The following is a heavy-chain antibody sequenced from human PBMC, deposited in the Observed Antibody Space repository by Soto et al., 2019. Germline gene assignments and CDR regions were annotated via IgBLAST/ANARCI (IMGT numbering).Heavy chain of an antibody. CDR2: IIPILAIA. CDR1: GGTFSSYT. CDR3: ARDDYGFDP. D-gene: IGHD3-16*01. Sequence: QVQLVQSGAEVKKPGSSVKVSCKASGGTFSSYTISWVRQAPGQGLEWMGRIIPILAIANYAQKFQGRVTITAGKSTSTAYMEPSSLRSEYTAVYYCARDDYGFDPWGQGTLVTVSS. J-gene: IGHJ5*02. V-gene: IGHV1-69*08.